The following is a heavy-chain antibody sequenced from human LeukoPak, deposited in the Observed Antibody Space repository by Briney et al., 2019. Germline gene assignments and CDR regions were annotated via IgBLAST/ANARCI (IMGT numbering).Heavy chain of an antibody. J-gene: IGHJ6*02. V-gene: IGHV4-59*01. Sequence: SETLSLTCTVSGGSISSYYWSWIRQPPGKGLEWIGYIYYSGSTNYNPSLKSRVTISVDTSKNQFSLKLSSVTAADTAVYYCAGDTGGSGSYDVWGQGTTVTVSS. CDR2: IYYSGST. D-gene: IGHD3-10*01. CDR1: GGSISSYY. CDR3: AGDTGGSGSYDV.